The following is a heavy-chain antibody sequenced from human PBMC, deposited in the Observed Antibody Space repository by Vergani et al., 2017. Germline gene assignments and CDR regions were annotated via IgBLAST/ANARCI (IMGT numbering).Heavy chain of an antibody. CDR1: GGTFSSDA. Sequence: QVQRGQSGAEGKKPGSSVKVSCKASGGTFSSDARSGVRQAPGQGLEWMGGINPIFGTANYAQKFQGRVTITADESTSTAYMELSSLRSEDTAVYYCARGVSIAARRGTQLLDYYYYMDVWGKGTTVTVSS. V-gene: IGHV1-69*01. CDR3: ARGVSIAARRGTQLLDYYYYMDV. CDR2: INPIFGTA. D-gene: IGHD6-6*01. J-gene: IGHJ6*03.